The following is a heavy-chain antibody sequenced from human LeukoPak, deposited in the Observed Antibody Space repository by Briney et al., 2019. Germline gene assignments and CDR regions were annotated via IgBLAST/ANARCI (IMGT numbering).Heavy chain of an antibody. CDR3: ARGYGTTRIFDI. J-gene: IGHJ3*02. CDR1: GYSISSDYY. Sequence: SETLSLTCTVSGYSISSDYYWGWIRQPPGKGLEWIGNIFHNGNTYYNPSLKSRVTMSIDTSKKQFSLKLRTATAADTAVYYCARGYGTTRIFDIWGQGTMVTVSS. D-gene: IGHD2-8*01. CDR2: IFHNGNT. V-gene: IGHV4-38-2*02.